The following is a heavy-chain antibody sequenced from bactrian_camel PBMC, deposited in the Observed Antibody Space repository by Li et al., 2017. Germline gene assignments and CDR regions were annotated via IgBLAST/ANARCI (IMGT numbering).Heavy chain of an antibody. CDR2: QYTGGHNL. D-gene: IGHD1*01. V-gene: IGHV3S1*01. CDR3: VKPNPDARGGFDH. CDR1: GWPYTSAC. Sequence: HVQLVESGGGSVQTGGSLNLSCVVSGWPYTSACMAWFRQAPGKEREKVASQYTGGHNLQYADSVKGRFTISHDAVKNTVYLLMNSPKPEDTAVYYCVKPNPDARGGFDHWGQGTQVTVS. J-gene: IGHJ4*01.